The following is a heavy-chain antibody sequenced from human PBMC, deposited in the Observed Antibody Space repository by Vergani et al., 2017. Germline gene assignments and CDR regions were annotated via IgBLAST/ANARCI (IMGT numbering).Heavy chain of an antibody. CDR2: IYYSGST. V-gene: IGHV4-59*01. Sequence: QVQLQESRPGLVKPSETLSLTCTVSGGSISSYYWSWIRQPPGKGLEWIGYIYYSGSTNYNPSLKSRVTISVDTSKNQFSLKLSSVTAADTAVYYCARVKYYYGSGSYSGDNWFDPWGQGTLVTVSS. D-gene: IGHD3-10*01. CDR3: ARVKYYYGSGSYSGDNWFDP. CDR1: GGSISSYY. J-gene: IGHJ5*02.